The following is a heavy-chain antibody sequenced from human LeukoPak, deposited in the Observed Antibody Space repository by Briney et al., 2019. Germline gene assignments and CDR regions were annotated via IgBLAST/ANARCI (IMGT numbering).Heavy chain of an antibody. CDR1: SDSITSSSYL. CDR2: IYSNGHI. Sequence: SETLSLTCSVSSDSITSSSYLWVWVRQPPGTGLEWIGDIYSNGHISYNPSLKSRAAISVDTSKNQFSLNLSSVTAADTAVYYCARRHYGSGNIDSWGQGTLVTVSS. V-gene: IGHV4-39*01. D-gene: IGHD3-10*01. J-gene: IGHJ4*02. CDR3: ARRHYGSGNIDS.